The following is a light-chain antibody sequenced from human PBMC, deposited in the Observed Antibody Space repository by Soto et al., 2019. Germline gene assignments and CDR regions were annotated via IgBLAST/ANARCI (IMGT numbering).Light chain of an antibody. V-gene: IGKV3-15*01. J-gene: IGKJ4*01. Sequence: EIVVTQSPATLSVSPGERATLSCRASQNINNRLVWYQQKPGQAPRLLIYGASTRATGIPARFSGSGSGTEFTLTISNLQSEDFAVYSCQHYNNRPLTFGGGTKVEIK. CDR3: QHYNNRPLT. CDR2: GAS. CDR1: QNINNR.